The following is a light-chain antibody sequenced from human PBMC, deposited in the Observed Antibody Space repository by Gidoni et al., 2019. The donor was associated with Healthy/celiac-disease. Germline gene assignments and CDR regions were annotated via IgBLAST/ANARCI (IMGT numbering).Light chain of an antibody. J-gene: IGLJ3*02. CDR3: CSYAGSYTFKV. V-gene: IGLV2-11*01. CDR1: SGDVGGYNY. Sequence: QSALTQPRSVPGSPGQPVTIPCTGTSGDVGGYNYVSWYQQHPGKAPKLMIYDVSKRRSGVPDRFSGSKSGNTASLTISGLQAEDEADYYCCSYAGSYTFKVFGGGTKLTVL. CDR2: DVS.